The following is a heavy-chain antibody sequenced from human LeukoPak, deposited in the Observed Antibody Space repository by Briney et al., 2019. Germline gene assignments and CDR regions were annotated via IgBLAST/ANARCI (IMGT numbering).Heavy chain of an antibody. CDR3: ASIIVGAHMSDY. Sequence: GGSLRLSCAASGFTFSSYWMSWVRQAPGKGLEWVSVISGSGGSTYYADSVKGRFTISRDNSKNTLYLQMNSLRAEDTAVYYCASIIVGAHMSDYWGQGTLVTVSS. CDR1: GFTFSSYW. CDR2: ISGSGGST. J-gene: IGHJ4*02. D-gene: IGHD1-26*01. V-gene: IGHV3-23*01.